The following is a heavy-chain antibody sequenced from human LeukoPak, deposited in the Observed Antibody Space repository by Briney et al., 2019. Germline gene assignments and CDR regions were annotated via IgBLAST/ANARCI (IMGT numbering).Heavy chain of an antibody. CDR3: ARVNGAVAGTDY. V-gene: IGHV3-21*01. CDR1: GFTFNSYR. J-gene: IGHJ4*02. Sequence: PGGSLRLSCAASGFTFNSYRMNWVRQAPGKGLEWVSSISSSSSYIYYADSVEDRFTISRDNAKNSLYLQMNSLRAEDTAVYYCARVNGAVAGTDYWGQGTLVTVSS. CDR2: ISSSSSYI. D-gene: IGHD6-19*01.